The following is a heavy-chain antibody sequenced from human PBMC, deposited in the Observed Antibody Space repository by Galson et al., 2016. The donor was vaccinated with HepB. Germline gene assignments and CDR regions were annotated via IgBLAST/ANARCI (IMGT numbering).Heavy chain of an antibody. V-gene: IGHV1-18*04. CDR1: GYTFTNYA. CDR3: AKEKAEPWAPDYFGLDV. D-gene: IGHD1-14*01. Sequence: SVKVSCKASGYTFTNYAIAWVRQAPGQGLEWMGWLSAQNGNTHYSESLQGRLTLTRDISTSTAYMELSSLKSDDPAGCCCAKEKAEPWAPDYFGLDVWGQGTPVTVSS. CDR2: LSAQNGNT. J-gene: IGHJ6*02.